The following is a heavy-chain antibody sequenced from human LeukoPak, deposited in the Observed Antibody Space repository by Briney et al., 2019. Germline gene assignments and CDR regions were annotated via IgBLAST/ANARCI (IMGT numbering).Heavy chain of an antibody. D-gene: IGHD6-13*01. CDR1: GCTFSSYA. CDR3: AKAAPTRGAAGIGYYYYMDV. V-gene: IGHV3-23*01. J-gene: IGHJ6*03. Sequence: GGSLRLSCAASGCTFSSYAMSWVRQAPGKGLEWVSAISGSGGSTYYADSVKGRFTISRDNSKNTLYLQMNSLRAEDTAVYYCAKAAPTRGAAGIGYYYYMDVWGKGTTVTVSS. CDR2: ISGSGGST.